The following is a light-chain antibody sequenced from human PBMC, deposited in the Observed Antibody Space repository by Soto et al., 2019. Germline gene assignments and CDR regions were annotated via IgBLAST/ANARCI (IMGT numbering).Light chain of an antibody. CDR1: SGHSSYA. J-gene: IGLJ3*02. CDR2: VNSDGSH. V-gene: IGLV4-69*01. Sequence: QLVLTQSPSASASLGTSVKLTCTLNSGHSSYAIAWHQQQPEKGPRYLMKVNSDGSHIKGDGIPDRFSGSSSGAERYLTISSLQSEDAADYYCQTGGTGMRVFGGGTKLTVL. CDR3: QTGGTGMRV.